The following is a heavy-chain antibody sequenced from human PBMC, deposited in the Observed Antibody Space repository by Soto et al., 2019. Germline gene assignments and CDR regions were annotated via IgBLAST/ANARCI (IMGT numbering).Heavy chain of an antibody. V-gene: IGHV3-7*01. CDR2: IKPDESEK. J-gene: IGHJ5*02. D-gene: IGHD4-4*01. Sequence: EVQLVESGGGLVQPGGSLRLSCTAAGFTFSDSWMTWVRQAPGKGLEWVARIKPDESEKKYADSVKGRFSISRDNAKNSIYLQMYSLRGEDTALYYCVRGASNYASWGQGTLVTVSS. CDR3: VRGASNYAS. CDR1: GFTFSDSW.